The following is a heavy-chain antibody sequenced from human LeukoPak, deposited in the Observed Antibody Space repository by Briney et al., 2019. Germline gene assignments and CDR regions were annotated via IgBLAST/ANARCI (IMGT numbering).Heavy chain of an antibody. CDR2: IYSGGST. J-gene: IGHJ6*02. Sequence: QPGGSLRLSCAASGFTVSSNYMSWVRQAPGKGLEWVSVIYSGGSTYYADSAKGRFTISRDNSKNTLYLQMNSLRAEDAAVYYCARRVGYYYGMDVWGQGTTVTVSS. CDR1: GFTVSSNY. CDR3: ARRVGYYYGMDV. D-gene: IGHD3-10*01. V-gene: IGHV3-66*01.